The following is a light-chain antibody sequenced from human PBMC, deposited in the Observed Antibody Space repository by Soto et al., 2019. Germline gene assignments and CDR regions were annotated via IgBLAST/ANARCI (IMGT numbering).Light chain of an antibody. CDR3: QHYSRTLPWT. V-gene: IGKV3-20*01. CDR1: QTVGTNF. Sequence: EIVLTRSPGTLSLSPGERATLSCRASQTVGTNFLAWYQQKPGQAPRLLMFGTSNRATDIPDRFGGSGSGTDFTLTISRLEPEDVAVYYCQHYSRTLPWTFGQGTKVDIK. CDR2: GTS. J-gene: IGKJ1*01.